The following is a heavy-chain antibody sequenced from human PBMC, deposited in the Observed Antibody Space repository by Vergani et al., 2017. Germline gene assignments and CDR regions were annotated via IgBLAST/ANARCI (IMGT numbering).Heavy chain of an antibody. CDR1: GGTFSSYA. V-gene: IGHV1-69*01. CDR2: IIPIFGTA. Sequence: QVQLVQSGAEVKKPGSSVKVSCKASGGTFSSYAISWVRQAPGQGLEWMGGIIPIFGTANYAQKFQGRVTITADESTSTAYMELSSLRYEDTAVYYCARETLPCSSTSCYRASDAFDIWGQGTMVTVSS. J-gene: IGHJ3*02. CDR3: ARETLPCSSTSCYRASDAFDI. D-gene: IGHD2-2*02.